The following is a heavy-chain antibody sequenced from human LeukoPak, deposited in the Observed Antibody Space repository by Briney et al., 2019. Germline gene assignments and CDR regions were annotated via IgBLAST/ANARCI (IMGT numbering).Heavy chain of an antibody. CDR2: TYYRSKWYN. J-gene: IGHJ6*02. CDR1: GDSASSNSAA. Sequence: SQTLSLTCAISGDSASSNSAAWNWIRQSPSRGLEWLGRTYYRSKWYNDYAVSVKSRITINPDTSKNQFSLQLNSVTPEDTAVYYCARDLGAAGLYYYYGMDVWGQGTTVTVSS. V-gene: IGHV6-1*01. CDR3: ARDLGAAGLYYYYGMDV. D-gene: IGHD6-13*01.